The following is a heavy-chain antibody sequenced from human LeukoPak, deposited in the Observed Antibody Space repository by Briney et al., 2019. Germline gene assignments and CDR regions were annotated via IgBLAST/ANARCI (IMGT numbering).Heavy chain of an antibody. V-gene: IGHV1-46*01. D-gene: IGHD3-22*01. CDR3: ARGTYYYDSSGSGAFDI. Sequence: GASVKVPCKASGYTFSNYYMHWVRQAPGQGLEWMGIINPSGGSTSYEQKFQGRVTMTRDTSTSAVYMEMSSLTSEDTAVYYCARGTYYYDSSGSGAFDIWGQGTMVTVSS. J-gene: IGHJ3*02. CDR2: INPSGGST. CDR1: GYTFSNYY.